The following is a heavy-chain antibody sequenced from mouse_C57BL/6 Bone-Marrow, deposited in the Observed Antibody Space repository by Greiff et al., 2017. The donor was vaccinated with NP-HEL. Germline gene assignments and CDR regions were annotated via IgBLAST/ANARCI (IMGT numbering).Heavy chain of an antibody. CDR1: GYAFTNYL. Sequence: VQLQQSGAELVRPGTSVKVSCKASGYAFTNYLIEWVKQRPGQGLEWIGVINPGSGGTNYNEKFKGKATLTADNSSSTAYMQLSSLTSEDSAVYFCARGTGPWYFDVWGTGTTVTVSS. V-gene: IGHV1-54*01. D-gene: IGHD4-1*01. CDR3: ARGTGPWYFDV. CDR2: INPGSGGT. J-gene: IGHJ1*03.